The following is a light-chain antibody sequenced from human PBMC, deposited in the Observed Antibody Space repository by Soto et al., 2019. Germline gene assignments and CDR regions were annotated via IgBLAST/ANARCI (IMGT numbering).Light chain of an antibody. CDR2: GAS. CDR1: QSVSSSY. J-gene: IGKJ5*01. CDR3: QQYGSSPLIN. Sequence: EIVLTQSPGTLSLSPGERATLSCMASQSVSSSYLAWYQQKPGQAPRLLIYGASSRATGIPDRFSGSGSGTDFTLTISRLEPEDFAVYYCQQYGSSPLINFGQGTRLEIK. V-gene: IGKV3-20*01.